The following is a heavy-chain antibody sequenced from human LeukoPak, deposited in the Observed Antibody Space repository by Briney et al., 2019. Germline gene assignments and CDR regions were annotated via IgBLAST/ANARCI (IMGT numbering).Heavy chain of an antibody. CDR2: IRANGETT. V-gene: IGHV3-23*01. CDR3: ARDMNKNKIVVVTATLRIFDY. Sequence: GGSLRLSCAASGFTFTHYGMNWVRQAPGKGLEWVSGIRANGETTYYADSVKGRFTISRDNSKNTLYLQMNSLRAEDTAVYYCARDMNKNKIVVVTATLRIFDYWGQGTLVTVSS. J-gene: IGHJ4*02. CDR1: GFTFTHYG. D-gene: IGHD2-21*02.